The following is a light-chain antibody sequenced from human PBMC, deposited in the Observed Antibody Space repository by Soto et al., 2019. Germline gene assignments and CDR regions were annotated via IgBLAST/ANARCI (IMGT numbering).Light chain of an antibody. CDR3: QHSSNGPSMHT. V-gene: IGKV3-15*01. CDR1: QNVDSK. J-gene: IGKJ2*01. Sequence: EIVMTQSPATLSVSTGDTATLSCRASQNVDSKLAWLQQKPGQAPRLLIYDGSVRATGIPARFSGSGSGTEFTLTISSLQSEDFAVYYCQHSSNGPSMHTFGQGTKLQV. CDR2: DGS.